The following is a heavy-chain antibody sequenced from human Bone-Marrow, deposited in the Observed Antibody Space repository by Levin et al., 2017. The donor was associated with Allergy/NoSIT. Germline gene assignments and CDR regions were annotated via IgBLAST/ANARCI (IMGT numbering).Heavy chain of an antibody. J-gene: IGHJ5*02. Sequence: GESLKISCKVSGYTLTELSMHWVRQAPGKGLEWMGGFDPEDGETIYAQKFQGRVTMTEDTSTDTAYMELSSLRSEDTAVYYCATNLRRIAAAANNWFDPWGQGTLVTVSS. CDR1: GYTLTELS. CDR3: ATNLRRIAAAANNWFDP. D-gene: IGHD6-13*01. CDR2: FDPEDGET. V-gene: IGHV1-24*01.